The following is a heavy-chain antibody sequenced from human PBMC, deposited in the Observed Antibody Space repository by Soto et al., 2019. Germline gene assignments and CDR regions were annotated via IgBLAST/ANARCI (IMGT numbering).Heavy chain of an antibody. CDR1: GFTFSSYD. J-gene: IGHJ5*02. D-gene: IGHD1-7*01. Sequence: PGGSLRLSCAASGFTFSSYDMSWVRQAPGKGLEWVSAISGSGGSTYSADSVKGRVTISRDNSKNTLYLQMNSLRAEDTAVYYCAKDKLGTTWFDPWGQGTLVTVSS. CDR2: ISGSGGST. CDR3: AKDKLGTTWFDP. V-gene: IGHV3-23*01.